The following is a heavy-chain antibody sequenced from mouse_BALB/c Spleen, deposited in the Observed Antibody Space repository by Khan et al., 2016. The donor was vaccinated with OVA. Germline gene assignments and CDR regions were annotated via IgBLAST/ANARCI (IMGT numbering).Heavy chain of an antibody. V-gene: IGHV5-6*01. D-gene: IGHD4-1*01. CDR3: ASCLTGYFAY. CDR1: GFTFSTYA. CDR2: INSDGYYT. J-gene: IGHJ3*01. Sequence: EVELVESGGDLVKPGGSLRLSCAASGFTFSTYAMSWVRQPPDKRLEWVSTINSDGYYTSYPDTVKGRFTISRNNAENTLYLQMSSLKSEDTAIYYCASCLTGYFAYWGQGTLVTVSA.